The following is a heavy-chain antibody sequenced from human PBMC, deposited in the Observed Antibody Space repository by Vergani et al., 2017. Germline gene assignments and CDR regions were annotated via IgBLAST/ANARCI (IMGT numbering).Heavy chain of an antibody. J-gene: IGHJ6*03. CDR3: ARDIADYYMDV. V-gene: IGHV3-30*04. Sequence: QVQLVESGGGVVQPGRSLRLSCAASGFTFSSYAMHWVRQAPGKGLEWVAVISYDGSNKYYADSVKGRFTISRDNSKNTLYLQMNSLRAEDTAVYYCARDIADYYMDVWGKGTTVTVSS. D-gene: IGHD6-13*01. CDR2: ISYDGSNK. CDR1: GFTFSSYA.